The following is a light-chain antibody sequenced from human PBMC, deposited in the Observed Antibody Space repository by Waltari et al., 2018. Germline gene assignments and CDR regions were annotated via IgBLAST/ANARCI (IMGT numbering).Light chain of an antibody. CDR3: LQYNDWPPLT. J-gene: IGKJ4*01. CDR2: SAS. Sequence: EEVLTASPAAVSVSPGDTDKFSCRASQSVDSNLAWYQQKPGQAPKFLIFSASTRATGIPARFSGGGFGTEFTLTINSLQSEDFAVYYCLQYNDWPPLTFGGGTKVEMK. V-gene: IGKV3-15*01. CDR1: QSVDSN.